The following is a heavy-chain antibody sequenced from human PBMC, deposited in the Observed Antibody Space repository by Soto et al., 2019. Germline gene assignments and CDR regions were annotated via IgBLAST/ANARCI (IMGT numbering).Heavy chain of an antibody. CDR3: TTYLMGRAFDI. Sequence: GGSLRLSCAASGFTFSNAWMSWVRQAPGKGLEWVVRINSRTDGGTTYYAAPVKGRFTISRDDSKNPLYLQMNSLKTEDTAVYYCTTYLMGRAFDIWGQGTMVTVSS. CDR2: INSRTDGGTT. J-gene: IGHJ3*02. CDR1: GFTFSNAW. V-gene: IGHV3-15*01. D-gene: IGHD3-10*01.